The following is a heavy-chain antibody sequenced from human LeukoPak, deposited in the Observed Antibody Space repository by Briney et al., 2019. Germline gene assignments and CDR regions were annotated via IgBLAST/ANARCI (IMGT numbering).Heavy chain of an antibody. Sequence: SETLSLTCSVSGASISTFHWTWFRQPAGRGLEWIGLIYSSGSTLLNPSLKNRVATSVDLTKNQLSLKLTSVTAADTAMYFCARKDGDYWGRGTLVTVSS. J-gene: IGHJ4*02. CDR2: IYSSGST. V-gene: IGHV4-4*07. CDR3: ARKDGDY. CDR1: GASISTFH.